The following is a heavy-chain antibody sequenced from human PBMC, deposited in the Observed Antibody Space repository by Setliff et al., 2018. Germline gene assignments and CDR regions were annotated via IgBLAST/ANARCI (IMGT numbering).Heavy chain of an antibody. D-gene: IGHD2-15*01. J-gene: IGHJ4*02. V-gene: IGHV3-11*01. CDR2: ISNDAYTI. Sequence: PGGSLRLSCAASGFSFSDYYMMWIRQAPGKGLEWVSYISNDAYTIHYADSMKGRLTISRDNSKNSVFLQINSLKAEDTAVYYCAPHPYCSGGNCYSWYFFDYWGQGTLVTVS. CDR3: APHPYCSGGNCYSWYFFDY. CDR1: GFSFSDYY.